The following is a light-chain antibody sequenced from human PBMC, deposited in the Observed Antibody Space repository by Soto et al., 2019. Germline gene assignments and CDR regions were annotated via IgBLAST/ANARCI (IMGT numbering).Light chain of an antibody. CDR3: SSYISSSTPYV. V-gene: IGLV2-14*01. J-gene: IGLJ1*01. CDR1: SSDVGAYNY. CDR2: EVS. Sequence: QSVLTQPASVSGSPGQSITISCTGTSSDVGAYNYVSWYQQHPGKAPKLMIYEVSNRPPGVSNRFSGSKSGNTASLTISGLQAEDEADYYCSSYISSSTPYVFGAGTKVTVL.